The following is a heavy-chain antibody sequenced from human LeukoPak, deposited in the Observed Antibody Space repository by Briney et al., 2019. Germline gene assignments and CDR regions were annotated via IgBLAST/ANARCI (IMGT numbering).Heavy chain of an antibody. CDR3: ARVHPITMIVVDAFDI. Sequence: GGSLRLSCAASGFTFSSYAMSWVRQAPGKGLEWVSAISGSGGSTYYADSVKGRFTISRDNSKNTLYLQMNSLRAEDTAVYYSARVHPITMIVVDAFDIWGQGTMVTVSS. CDR1: GFTFSSYA. J-gene: IGHJ3*02. V-gene: IGHV3-23*01. D-gene: IGHD3-22*01. CDR2: ISGSGGST.